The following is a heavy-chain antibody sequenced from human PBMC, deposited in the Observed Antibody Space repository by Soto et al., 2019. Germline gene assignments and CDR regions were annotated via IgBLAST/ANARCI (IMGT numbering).Heavy chain of an antibody. CDR1: GFTFSSYA. J-gene: IGHJ6*02. Sequence: EVQLLESGGGLVQPGGSLRLSCAASGFTFSSYAMSWVRQAPGKGLGWGSAISGGGGTTYYADSVKGRFIISRDNSKNTLYLKMNSLRAEDTAVYYCAKNVWGITIFGGMDVWGQGTTVTVSS. D-gene: IGHD3-9*01. CDR3: AKNVWGITIFGGMDV. V-gene: IGHV3-23*01. CDR2: ISGGGGTT.